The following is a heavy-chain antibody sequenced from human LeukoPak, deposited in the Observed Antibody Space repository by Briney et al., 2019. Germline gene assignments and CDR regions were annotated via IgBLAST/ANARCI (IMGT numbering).Heavy chain of an antibody. D-gene: IGHD2-2*01. Sequence: SETLSLTCAVYGGSFSGYSWNWIRQPPGKGLEWIGEINHSGNTNYNPSLKSRVTISVDTSKNQFSLKLSSVTAADTAVYYCARGRHCSSTSCYATFSRLMYNWFDPWGQGTLVTVSS. CDR1: GGSFSGYS. J-gene: IGHJ5*02. V-gene: IGHV4-34*01. CDR3: ARGRHCSSTSCYATFSRLMYNWFDP. CDR2: INHSGNT.